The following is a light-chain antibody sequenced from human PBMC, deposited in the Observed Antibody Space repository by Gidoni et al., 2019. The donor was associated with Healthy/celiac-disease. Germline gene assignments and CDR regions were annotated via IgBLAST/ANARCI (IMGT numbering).Light chain of an antibody. V-gene: IGKV1-39*01. J-gene: IGKJ2*01. Sequence: DIQMTQSPSSLSASVGDSVTITCRASQSISIYLNWYQQKPGKAPKLLISVASTLQSGVPSRFSGSGSGTDFSLTIRSLQPEDFATYYCQQTDTTPQTFGQGTKLEIK. CDR1: QSISIY. CDR3: QQTDTTPQT. CDR2: VAS.